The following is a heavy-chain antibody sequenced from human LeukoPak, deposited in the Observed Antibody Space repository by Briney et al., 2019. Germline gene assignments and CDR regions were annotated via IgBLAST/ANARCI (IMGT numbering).Heavy chain of an antibody. J-gene: IGHJ4*02. CDR1: GFSFGSYG. V-gene: IGHV3-30*03. CDR3: ARTREQWQVLDY. Sequence: GGSLRLSCAASGFSFGSYGIHWVRQAPGKGLEWVAVISHEGSAQYHADSVRGRFTVSRDNSKNMVYLQMNSLRTEDTAVYYCARTREQWQVLDYWGQGTLVIVSS. D-gene: IGHD6-19*01. CDR2: ISHEGSAQ.